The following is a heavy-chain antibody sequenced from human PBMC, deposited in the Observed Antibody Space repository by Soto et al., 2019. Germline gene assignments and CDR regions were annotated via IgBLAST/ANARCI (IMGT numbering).Heavy chain of an antibody. CDR1: GFTFSSYA. V-gene: IGHV3-30-3*01. CDR3: ARDQGLRPLVAFGMDV. J-gene: IGHJ6*02. Sequence: GGSLRLSCAASGFTFSSYAMHWVRQAPGKGLEWVAVISYDGSNKYYADSVKGRFTISRDNSKNTLYLQMNGLRAEDTAVYYCARDQGLRPLVAFGMDVWGQGTTVTVSS. CDR2: ISYDGSNK.